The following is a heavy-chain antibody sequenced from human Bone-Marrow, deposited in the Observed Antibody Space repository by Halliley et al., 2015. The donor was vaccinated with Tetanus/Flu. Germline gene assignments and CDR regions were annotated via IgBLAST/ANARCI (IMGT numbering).Heavy chain of an antibody. V-gene: IGHV4-59*01. D-gene: IGHD5-12*01. CDR3: ARGASGYDLGPFGMAA. J-gene: IGHJ6*02. CDR2: IYYTGST. CDR1: GGSISSYY. Sequence: TLSLTCTISGGSISSYYWNWIRQPPGKGLEWIGDIYYTGSTNYNPSLKSRVTISLDTSRNQFSLKLSSVIAADTAVYYCARGASGYDLGPFGMAAWGRGTTVPVSS.